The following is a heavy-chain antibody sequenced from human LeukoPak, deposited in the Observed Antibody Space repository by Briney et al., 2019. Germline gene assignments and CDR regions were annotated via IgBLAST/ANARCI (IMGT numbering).Heavy chain of an antibody. CDR2: INHSGST. V-gene: IGHV4-34*01. Sequence: SETLSLTCAVYGGSFSGYYWSWIRQPPGKGLEWIGEINHSGSTNYNPSLKSRVTISVDTSKNQFSLKLSSVTAEDTAVYYCARQDWGIEALDYWGQGTLVTVSS. CDR1: GGSFSGYY. D-gene: IGHD3-16*01. CDR3: ARQDWGIEALDY. J-gene: IGHJ4*02.